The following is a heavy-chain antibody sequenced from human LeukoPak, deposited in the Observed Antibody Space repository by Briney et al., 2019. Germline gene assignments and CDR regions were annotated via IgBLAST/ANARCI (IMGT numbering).Heavy chain of an antibody. Sequence: SETLSLTCAVYGGSFSGYYWTWIRQPPGKGLEWIGEINHSGSTNYNPSLQSRVTMSVDTSKNQFSLSLSSVTAADTAVYYCARDLTGLNWFDPWGQGTLVTVSS. D-gene: IGHD3-9*01. J-gene: IGHJ5*02. CDR1: GGSFSGYY. V-gene: IGHV4-34*09. CDR2: INHSGST. CDR3: ARDLTGLNWFDP.